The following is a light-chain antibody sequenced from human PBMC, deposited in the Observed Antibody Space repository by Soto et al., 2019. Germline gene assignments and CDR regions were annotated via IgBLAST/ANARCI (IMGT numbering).Light chain of an antibody. Sequence: QAVVTQEPSLTVSPGGTVTLTCGSSTETVTSGHYPYGFQQKPGQAPRTLIHDTDNKHSWTPDRFSGSLLGGKPALTLSGALAEAGAEYYCSLSYSGVRISGGGTQHTVL. CDR2: DTD. CDR1: TETVTSGHY. V-gene: IGLV7-46*01. CDR3: SLSYSGVRI. J-gene: IGLJ2*01.